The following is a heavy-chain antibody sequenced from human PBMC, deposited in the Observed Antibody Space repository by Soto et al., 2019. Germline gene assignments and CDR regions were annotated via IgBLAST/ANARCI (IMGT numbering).Heavy chain of an antibody. D-gene: IGHD3-10*01. V-gene: IGHV4-31*03. CDR1: GGSISSRDYY. J-gene: IGHJ6*02. CDR3: ARDKGGAALKGSGMDV. Sequence: QVQLQESGPGLVRPSQTLSLICSVSGGSISSRDYYWSWIRHHPEKGLEWIGSIYYNGNTYYNPSLRSRVTVSSDTSMNEFSLKVTSVTAADTAVYYCARDKGGAALKGSGMDVWGQGTTVTVSS. CDR2: IYYNGNT.